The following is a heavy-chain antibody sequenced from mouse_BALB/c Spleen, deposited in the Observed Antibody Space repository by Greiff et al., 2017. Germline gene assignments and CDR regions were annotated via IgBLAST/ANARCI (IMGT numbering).Heavy chain of an antibody. CDR2: ISDGGSYT. V-gene: IGHV5-4*02. CDR3: ARERGRFITTPRGFAY. J-gene: IGHJ3*01. Sequence: DVQLVESGGGLVKPGGSLKLSCAASGFTFSDYYMYWVRQTPEKRLEWVATISDGGSYTYYPDSVKGRFTISRDNAKNNLYLQMSSLKSEDTAMYYCARERGRFITTPRGFAYWGQGTLVTVSA. D-gene: IGHD1-2*01. CDR1: GFTFSDYY.